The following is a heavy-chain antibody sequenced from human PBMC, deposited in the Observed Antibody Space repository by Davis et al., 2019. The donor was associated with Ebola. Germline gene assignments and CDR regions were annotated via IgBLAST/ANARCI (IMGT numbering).Heavy chain of an antibody. V-gene: IGHV1-2*02. Sequence: ASVKVSCKASGYIFTNYGVSWLRQAPGQGLEWMGWINPNSGGTNYAQKFQGRVTVTRDTSISTAYMELSRLRSDDTAVYYCARGPRFDPWGQGTLVTVSS. CDR3: ARGPRFDP. CDR2: INPNSGGT. J-gene: IGHJ5*02. CDR1: GYIFTNYG.